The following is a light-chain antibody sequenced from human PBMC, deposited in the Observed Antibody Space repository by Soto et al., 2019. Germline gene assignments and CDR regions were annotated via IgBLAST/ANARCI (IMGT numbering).Light chain of an antibody. CDR3: TSDTTMSGYV. CDR2: DVS. J-gene: IGLJ1*01. CDR1: SSDVGGYNY. V-gene: IGLV2-14*01. Sequence: QSALTQPASVSGSPGQSITISCTGTSSDVGGYNYVSWYQQHPGKAPTLMISDVSNRPSGASTLLSGSQSGNTAPLNSSALQSDDGAYYYCTSDTTMSGYVFGAGTKLTVL.